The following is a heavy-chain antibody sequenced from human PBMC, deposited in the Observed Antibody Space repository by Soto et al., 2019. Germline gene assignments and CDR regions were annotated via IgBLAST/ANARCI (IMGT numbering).Heavy chain of an antibody. CDR1: GFTFSSYG. V-gene: IGHV3-30*18. D-gene: IGHD4-17*01. Sequence: QVQLVESGGGVVQPGRSLRLSCAASGFTFSSYGMHWVRQAPGKGLEWVAVISYDGSNKYYADSVKGRFTISRDNSKNTLYLQMNSLRAEDTAVYYCAKDDYGALSAFDIWGQGTMVTVSS. CDR3: AKDDYGALSAFDI. CDR2: ISYDGSNK. J-gene: IGHJ3*02.